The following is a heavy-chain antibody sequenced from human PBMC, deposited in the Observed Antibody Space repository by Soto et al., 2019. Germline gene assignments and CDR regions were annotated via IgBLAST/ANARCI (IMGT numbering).Heavy chain of an antibody. CDR3: ARAKFGSGYDIYYFDY. V-gene: IGHV3-33*01. CDR2: IWYDGSNK. J-gene: IGHJ4*02. CDR1: GFTFSSYG. D-gene: IGHD5-12*01. Sequence: QVQLVESGGGVVQPGRSLRLSCAASGFTFSSYGMHWVRQAPGKGLAWVAVIWYDGSNKYYADSVKGRFTISRDNSKNTLYLQMNRLRAEDTAVYYCARAKFGSGYDIYYFDYWGQGTLVTVSS.